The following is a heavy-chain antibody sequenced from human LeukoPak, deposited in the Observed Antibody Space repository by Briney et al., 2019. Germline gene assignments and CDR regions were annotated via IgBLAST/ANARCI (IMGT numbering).Heavy chain of an antibody. CDR1: GYTFTSYG. V-gene: IGHV1-18*01. Sequence: ASVKVSCKASGYTFTSYGITWVRQAPGQGLEWMGWISAYNGNTNYAQKLQSRVTMTTDTSTSTAYLDLRSLRSDDTAVYYCARAEQYQLLLHWGQETLVTVSS. D-gene: IGHD2-2*01. CDR2: ISAYNGNT. CDR3: ARAEQYQLLLH. J-gene: IGHJ4*02.